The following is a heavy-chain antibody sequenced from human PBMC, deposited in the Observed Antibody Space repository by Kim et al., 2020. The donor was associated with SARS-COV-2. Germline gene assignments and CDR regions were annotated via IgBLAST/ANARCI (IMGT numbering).Heavy chain of an antibody. Sequence: SETLSLTCTVSGGSTRSYYWNWIRQPPGKGLEWIGYIYNNGFTNYNPSLESRVTISIDPSKNQFSLELSSVTAADTAVYYCARGGNWNDAHYGLDVWGQG. CDR2: IYNNGFT. J-gene: IGHJ6*02. V-gene: IGHV4-59*01. CDR3: ARGGNWNDAHYGLDV. CDR1: GGSTRSYY. D-gene: IGHD1-1*01.